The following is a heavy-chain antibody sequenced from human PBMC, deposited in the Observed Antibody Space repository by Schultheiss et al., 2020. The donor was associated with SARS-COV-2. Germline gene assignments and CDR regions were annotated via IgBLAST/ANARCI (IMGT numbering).Heavy chain of an antibody. D-gene: IGHD6-6*01. J-gene: IGHJ6*02. V-gene: IGHV1-2*02. CDR1: GYTFTGYY. Sequence: ASVKVSCKASGYTFTGYYMHWVRQAPGQGLEWMGWINPNSGGTNYAQKFQGRVTITADESTSTAYMELSSLRSEDTAVYYCAREDIAARPRLGYYYYGMDVWGQGTTVTVSS. CDR2: INPNSGGT. CDR3: AREDIAARPRLGYYYYGMDV.